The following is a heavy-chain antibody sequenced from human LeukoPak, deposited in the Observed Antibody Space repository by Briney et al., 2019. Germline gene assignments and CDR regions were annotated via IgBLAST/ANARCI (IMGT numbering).Heavy chain of an antibody. J-gene: IGHJ4*02. CDR2: IWYDGSNK. V-gene: IGHV3-33*01. CDR3: ARGVMYYDSSGYLFDY. CDR1: GFTFSSYG. Sequence: PGRSLRLSCAASGFTFSSYGMHWVRQAPGKGLEWVAIIWYDGSNKYCADSVKGRFTISRDNSKNTLYLQMNSLRAEDTAVYYCARGVMYYDSSGYLFDYWGRESWSPSPQ. D-gene: IGHD3-22*01.